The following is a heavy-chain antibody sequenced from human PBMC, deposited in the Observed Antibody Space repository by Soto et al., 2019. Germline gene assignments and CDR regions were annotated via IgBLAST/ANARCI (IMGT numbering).Heavy chain of an antibody. Sequence: SGPTLVNPTQTLTLTCTFSGFSLSTSGVGVGWIRQPPGKALEWLALIYWNDDKRYSPSLKSRLTITKDTSKNQVVLTMTNMDPVDTATYYCAHRSSSSGWYYYYYGMDVWGQGTTVTVSS. CDR3: AHRSSSSGWYYYYYGMDV. CDR2: IYWNDDK. V-gene: IGHV2-5*01. D-gene: IGHD6-19*01. CDR1: GFSLSTSGVG. J-gene: IGHJ6*02.